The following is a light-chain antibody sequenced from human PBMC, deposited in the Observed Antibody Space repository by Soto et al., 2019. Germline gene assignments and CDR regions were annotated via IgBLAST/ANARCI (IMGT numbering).Light chain of an antibody. CDR1: QTITHNY. CDR3: QRYGASTT. Sequence: IVLTQSPGTLPLSPGDRATLSCRASQTITHNYLAWYQQKPGQAPRLLIYGASIRATGIPDRFSGSGSGTYFTLTIGGLEPEDFAVYYCQRYGASTTFGQGTKVDIK. V-gene: IGKV3-20*01. J-gene: IGKJ1*01. CDR2: GAS.